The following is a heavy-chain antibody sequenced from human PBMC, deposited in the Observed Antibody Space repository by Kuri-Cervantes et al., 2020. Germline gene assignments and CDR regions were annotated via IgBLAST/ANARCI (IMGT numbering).Heavy chain of an antibody. J-gene: IGHJ4*02. CDR2: ISGSGGST. V-gene: IGHV3-23*01. Sequence: GESLKISCAASGFTFSSYAMSWVRQARGKGLEWVSAISGSGGSTYYADSVKGRFIISRDNSKNTLYLQMNSLRGEDTAVYYCAKPARRYCSGGSCYPFDYWGQGTLVTVSS. CDR3: AKPARRYCSGGSCYPFDY. CDR1: GFTFSSYA. D-gene: IGHD2-15*01.